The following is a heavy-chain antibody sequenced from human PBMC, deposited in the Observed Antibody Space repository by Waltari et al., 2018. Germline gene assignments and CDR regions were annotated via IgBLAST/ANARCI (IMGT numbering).Heavy chain of an antibody. V-gene: IGHV3-48*04. J-gene: IGHJ1*01. CDR2: ISSSSSAI. Sequence: EVQLVESGGGLVQPGGSLRLSCAASGFTFSSYSMNWVRQAPGKGLEWVSYISSSSSAIYYADSVKGRFTISRDNAKNSLYLQMNSLRVEDTAVYYCARGGAVGYSGSYYGLYFQHWGQGTLVTVSS. D-gene: IGHD1-26*01. CDR1: GFTFSSYS. CDR3: ARGGAVGYSGSYYGLYFQH.